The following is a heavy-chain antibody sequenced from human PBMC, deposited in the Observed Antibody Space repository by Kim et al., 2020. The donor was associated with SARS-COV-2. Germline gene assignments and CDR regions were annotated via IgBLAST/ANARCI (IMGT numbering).Heavy chain of an antibody. D-gene: IGHD3-10*01. Sequence: SETLSLTCTVSGGSIRSSSYFWGWIRQPPAKGLEWIGSISYSGSTYYNPSLKSRVTISVETSENQFSLKLSSVTAADTAVYYCARDRLWFGGHTGVDCWGQGTLATVSS. CDR1: GGSIRSSSYF. CDR2: ISYSGST. CDR3: ARDRLWFGGHTGVDC. J-gene: IGHJ4*02. V-gene: IGHV4-39*07.